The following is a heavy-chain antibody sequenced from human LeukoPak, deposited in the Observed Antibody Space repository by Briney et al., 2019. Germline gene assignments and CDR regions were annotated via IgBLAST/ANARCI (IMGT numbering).Heavy chain of an antibody. D-gene: IGHD6-13*01. CDR1: GFSFDDYG. CDR2: INWNGGST. Sequence: GGSLRLSCAASGFSFDDYGMSWVRQAPGKGLEWVSGINWNGGSTDYADSVKGRFIISRDNSKNTLYLQMNSLRAEDTAVYYCARRALLAAAGLHYYYYYMDVWGKGTTVTISS. V-gene: IGHV3-20*04. CDR3: ARRALLAAAGLHYYYYYMDV. J-gene: IGHJ6*03.